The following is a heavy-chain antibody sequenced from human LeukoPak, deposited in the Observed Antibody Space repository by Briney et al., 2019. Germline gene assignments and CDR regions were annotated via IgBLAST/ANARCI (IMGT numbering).Heavy chain of an antibody. J-gene: IGHJ4*02. V-gene: IGHV1-69*13. CDR2: IIPIFGTA. D-gene: IGHD3-22*01. CDR1: GGTFSSYA. Sequence: GASVKVSCKASGGTFSSYAISWVRQAPGQGLEWIGGIIPIFGTANYAQKFQGRVTITADESTSTAYMELSSLRSEDTAVYYCARLYYYDSSGYYYWYFDYWGQGTLVTVSS. CDR3: ARLYYYDSSGYYYWYFDY.